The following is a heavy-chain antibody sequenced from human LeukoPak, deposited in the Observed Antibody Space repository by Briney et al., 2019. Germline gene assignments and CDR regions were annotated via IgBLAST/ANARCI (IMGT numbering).Heavy chain of an antibody. V-gene: IGHV3-23*01. CDR2: IDSGGTT. Sequence: GGSLRPSCAASGFTFSSYAMSWVRQAPGKGLEWVSTIDSGGTTYYADSVKGRFTISRDSSKNTLYLQMNSLRAEDTAVYYCAKDSPRYYGSGSYYMNWGQGTLVTVSS. CDR1: GFTFSSYA. D-gene: IGHD3-10*01. J-gene: IGHJ4*02. CDR3: AKDSPRYYGSGSYYMN.